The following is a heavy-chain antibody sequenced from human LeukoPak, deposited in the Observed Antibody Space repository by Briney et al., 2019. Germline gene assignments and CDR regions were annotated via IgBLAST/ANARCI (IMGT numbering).Heavy chain of an antibody. V-gene: IGHV3-66*01. D-gene: IGHD6-19*01. CDR3: ARDGGSGWYDY. CDR1: GFTVSSND. J-gene: IGHJ4*02. Sequence: GGSLRLSCAASGFTVSSNDMTWVRQAPGRGLEWVSLIYSGGSTLYADSVKGRFSISRDNSRNTLYLQMSSLRAGDTAVYYCARDGGSGWYDYWGQGTLATVSS. CDR2: IYSGGST.